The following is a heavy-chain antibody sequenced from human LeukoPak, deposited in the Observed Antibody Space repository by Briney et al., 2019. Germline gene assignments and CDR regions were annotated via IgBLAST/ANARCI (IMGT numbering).Heavy chain of an antibody. D-gene: IGHD5-12*01. CDR2: VSRSSRFI. CDR3: ARVSDAFDYFFDS. CDR1: GFALSTYS. Sequence: GGSLRLSCAASGFALSTYSMNWVRQAPGKGLEWVSSVSRSSRFIFYADSVQGRFTISRDDAKDSLFLQMNSLRAEDTAVYYCARVSDAFDYFFDSWGQGTLVTVSS. V-gene: IGHV3-21*01. J-gene: IGHJ4*02.